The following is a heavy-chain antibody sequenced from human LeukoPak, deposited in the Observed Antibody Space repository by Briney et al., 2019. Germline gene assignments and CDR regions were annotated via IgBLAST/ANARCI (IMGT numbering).Heavy chain of an antibody. J-gene: IGHJ4*02. CDR1: GGXLSSFY. D-gene: IGHD6-19*01. CDR2: IYSSGST. Sequence: SETLSLTCTVSGGXLSSFYWSWFRQPAGKGLEWIGRIYSSGSTNYNPSLKSRLTMSVDTSKNQFSLRLSSVTAADTAVYYCARVLGWAGFDYWGQGILVTVSS. V-gene: IGHV4-4*07. CDR3: ARVLGWAGFDY.